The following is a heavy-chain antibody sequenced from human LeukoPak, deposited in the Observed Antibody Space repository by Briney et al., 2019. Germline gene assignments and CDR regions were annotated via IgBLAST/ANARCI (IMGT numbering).Heavy chain of an antibody. CDR1: GFTFSAYG. Sequence: GGSLRLSCAASGFTFSAYGMSWFRQTPGKGLEWVSAITYSSGNTYYADSVKGPFTISRDNSKNTLYLQMNSLRAEDTALYYCAKDGTGCGGDCYSDYWGQGTLVTVSS. D-gene: IGHD2-21*02. V-gene: IGHV3-23*01. CDR3: AKDGTGCGGDCYSDY. J-gene: IGHJ4*02. CDR2: ITYSSGNT.